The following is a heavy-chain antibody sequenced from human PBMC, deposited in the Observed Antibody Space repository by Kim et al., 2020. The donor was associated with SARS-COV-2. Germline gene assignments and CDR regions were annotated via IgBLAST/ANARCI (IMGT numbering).Heavy chain of an antibody. Sequence: GGSLRLSCAASGFMFSKYSMNWVRQAPGKGLEWLSYITSSSATIYYADSVKGRFTISRDNAKNSLYLQMSSLRDDDTAVYYCARAAWGSDYWGQGTLVTVSS. J-gene: IGHJ4*02. V-gene: IGHV3-48*02. CDR2: ITSSSATI. CDR3: ARAAWGSDY. D-gene: IGHD7-27*01. CDR1: GFMFSKYS.